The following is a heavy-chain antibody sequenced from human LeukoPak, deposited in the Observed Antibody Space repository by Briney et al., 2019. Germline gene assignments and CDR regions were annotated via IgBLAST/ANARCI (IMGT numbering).Heavy chain of an antibody. CDR3: AKDSSGWYGKAFQH. CDR2: ISGSGGST. Sequence: GGSLRLSCAASGFTFSSYAMSWVRQAPGKGLEWVSAISGSGGSTYYADSVKGRFTISRDNSKNTLYLQMNSLRAEDTAIYYCAKDSSGWYGKAFQHWGQGTLVTVSS. V-gene: IGHV3-23*01. D-gene: IGHD6-19*01. J-gene: IGHJ1*01. CDR1: GFTFSSYA.